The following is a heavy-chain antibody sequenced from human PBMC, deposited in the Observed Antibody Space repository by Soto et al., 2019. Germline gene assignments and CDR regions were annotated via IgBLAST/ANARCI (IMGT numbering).Heavy chain of an antibody. CDR2: IIPIFGTA. J-gene: IGHJ4*02. V-gene: IGHV1-69*01. CDR3: ARRAYCGGDCYYDY. CDR1: GGTFSSYA. Sequence: QVQLVQSGAEVKKPGSSVKVSCKASGGTFSSYAISWVRQAPGQGLEWMGGIIPIFGTANYAQKFQGRVTITADESTSTDYMELSSLRSEDTAVYYCARRAYCGGDCYYDYCGQGTLVTVSS. D-gene: IGHD2-21*02.